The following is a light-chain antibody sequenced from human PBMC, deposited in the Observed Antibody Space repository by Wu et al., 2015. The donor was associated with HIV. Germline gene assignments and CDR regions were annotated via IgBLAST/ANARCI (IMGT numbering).Light chain of an antibody. J-gene: IGKJ4*01. CDR1: QSINSNY. CDR2: DAS. CDR3: QQYGSSPT. V-gene: IGKV3-20*01. Sequence: EVVLTQSPGTLSLSPGERATFSCRASQSINSNYLAWYQKKPGQAPRLLIFDASRRASGVPDRFSGSGSGTDFTLTISRLEAEDFVVYYCQQYGSSPTFGGGTKVEI.